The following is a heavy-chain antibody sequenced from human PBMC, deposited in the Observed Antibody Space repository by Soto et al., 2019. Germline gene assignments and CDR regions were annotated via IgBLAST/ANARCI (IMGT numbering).Heavy chain of an antibody. CDR2: IIPIFGTA. D-gene: IGHD2-15*01. V-gene: IGHV1-69*13. Sequence: SVKVSCKASGGTFSSYAISWVRQAPGQELEWMGGIIPIFGTANYAQKFQGRVTITADESTSTAYMELSSLRSEDTAVYYCARAPYCSGGSCYSGQRWFDPWGQGTLVTVSS. CDR3: ARAPYCSGGSCYSGQRWFDP. CDR1: GGTFSSYA. J-gene: IGHJ5*02.